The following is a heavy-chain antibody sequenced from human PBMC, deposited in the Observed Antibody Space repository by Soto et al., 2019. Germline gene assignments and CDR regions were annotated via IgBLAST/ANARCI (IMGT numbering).Heavy chain of an antibody. D-gene: IGHD1-26*01. V-gene: IGHV3-66*01. Sequence: EVQLAESGGGLVQPGGSLRLSCAASGFTVSDNYMNWVRQAPGKGLEWVSVIYGGGTTDYADSAKGRFTISRDSSMNTLPLQMNSLRVEDTAVSSCAALSNSARYIDFWGRGTLVTVSS. CDR1: GFTVSDNY. CDR3: AALSNSARYIDF. J-gene: IGHJ4*02. CDR2: IYGGGTT.